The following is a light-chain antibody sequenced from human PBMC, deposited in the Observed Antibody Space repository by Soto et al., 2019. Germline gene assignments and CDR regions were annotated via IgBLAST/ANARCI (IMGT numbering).Light chain of an antibody. CDR2: GAS. CDR1: QSVSSSY. J-gene: IGKJ1*01. CDR3: QQYGSSPPWT. Sequence: EIGLTQSPGTLSLSPGERATLSCRASQSVSSSYLAWYQQKPGQAPRLLIYGASSRATCIPDRFSGSGSGTDFTLTISRLEPEDFAVYYCQQYGSSPPWTFGQGPKVEIK. V-gene: IGKV3-20*01.